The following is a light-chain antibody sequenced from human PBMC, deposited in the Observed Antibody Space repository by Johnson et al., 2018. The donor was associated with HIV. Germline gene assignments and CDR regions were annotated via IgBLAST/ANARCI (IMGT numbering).Light chain of an antibody. V-gene: IGLV1-51*01. CDR3: GTWDSSLSVYV. CDR2: DNH. Sequence: QSVLTQPPSVSAAPGQKVNISCSGSSSNIGNNYVSWYQQLPGTAPKVLIYDNHKRPSGIPYRVSGSKSGTSATLGITGLQPGDEADYYCGTWDSSLSVYVFGTGTKVTVL. CDR1: SSNIGNNY. J-gene: IGLJ1*01.